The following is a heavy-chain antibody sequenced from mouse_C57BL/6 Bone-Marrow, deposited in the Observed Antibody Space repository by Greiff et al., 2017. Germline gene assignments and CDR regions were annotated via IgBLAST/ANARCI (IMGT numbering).Heavy chain of an antibody. D-gene: IGHD1-1*01. V-gene: IGHV1-82*01. J-gene: IGHJ2*01. CDR1: GYAFSSSW. Sequence: QVQLQQSGPELVKPGASVKISCKASGYAFSSSWMNWVKQRPGKGLEWIGRIYPGDGDTNYNGKFKGKATLTADKSSSTAYLQLSSLTSEDSAVYFCARCPITTGAPYDGWGKGTTLTVSS. CDR2: IYPGDGDT. CDR3: ARCPITTGAPYDG.